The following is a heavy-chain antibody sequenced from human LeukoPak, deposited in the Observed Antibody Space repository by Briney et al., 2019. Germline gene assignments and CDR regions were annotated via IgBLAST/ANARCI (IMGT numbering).Heavy chain of an antibody. CDR1: GYTFTSYG. CDR3: ARGVGYYDILTGYYRESYSDY. Sequence: ASVKVSCKASGYTFTSYGISWVRQAPGQGHEWMGWISAYNGNTNYAQKLQGRVTMTTDTSTSTAYMELRSLRSDDTAVYYCARGVGYYDILTGYYRESYSDYWGQGTLVTVSS. V-gene: IGHV1-18*04. J-gene: IGHJ4*02. D-gene: IGHD3-9*01. CDR2: ISAYNGNT.